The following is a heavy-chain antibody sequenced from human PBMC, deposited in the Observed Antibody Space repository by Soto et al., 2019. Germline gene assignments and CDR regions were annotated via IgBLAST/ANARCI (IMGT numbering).Heavy chain of an antibody. CDR3: AKDWEQLVSFDY. CDR1: GFTFNSYA. D-gene: IGHD6-6*01. CDR2: ISGSGGST. V-gene: IGHV3-23*01. Sequence: GGSLSLSCAASGFTFNSYAMSWVRQAPGKGLEWVSTISGSGGSTFYADSVKGRFTISRDNSMNTLYLQMNSLRVEVTAVYYCAKDWEQLVSFDYWGQGTLVTVAS. J-gene: IGHJ4*02.